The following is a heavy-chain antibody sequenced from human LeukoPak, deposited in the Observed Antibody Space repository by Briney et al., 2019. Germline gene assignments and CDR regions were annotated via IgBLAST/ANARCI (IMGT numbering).Heavy chain of an antibody. CDR1: GGSISNYY. V-gene: IGHV4-59*01. D-gene: IGHD2-15*01. J-gene: IGHJ4*02. Sequence: PSETLTFTCSVSGGSISNYYWSWIRQPPGKGLEWIGNVYYSGTTYYNSSLKSRVTMSVDTSKNQFSLKLTSVTAADTAVYYCARGAIVTATLTSTSGGPGTQVTVSS. CDR3: ARGAIVTATLTSTS. CDR2: VYYSGTT.